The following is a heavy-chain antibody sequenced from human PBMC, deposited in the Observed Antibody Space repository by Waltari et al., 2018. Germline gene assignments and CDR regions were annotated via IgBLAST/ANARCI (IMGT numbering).Heavy chain of an antibody. CDR1: GGPISNYY. Sequence: QVQLQESGPGLVKPSETLSLTCSVSGGPISNYYWSWIRQPPGKGLEWIGYMYYTGSTNHSPSLKSRVTMSVDTSKNLLSLKLSSVTAADTAIYYCASSYSSSWHDYYYYGMDVWGQGTTVTVSS. D-gene: IGHD6-13*01. CDR2: MYYTGST. V-gene: IGHV4-59*01. CDR3: ASSYSSSWHDYYYYGMDV. J-gene: IGHJ6*02.